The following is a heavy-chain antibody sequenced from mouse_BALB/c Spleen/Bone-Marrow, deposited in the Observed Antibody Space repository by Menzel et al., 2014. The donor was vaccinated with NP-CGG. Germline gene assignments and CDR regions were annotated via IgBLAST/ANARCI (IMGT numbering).Heavy chain of an antibody. CDR3: ARGDYGGFAY. D-gene: IGHD2-4*01. CDR1: GFNIKDTY. Sequence: VQLKESGAELVKPGASVKLSCTASGFNIKDTYMHWVKQRPEQGLEWIGRIDPANGNTKYDPKFQGKATITADTSSNTAYLQLSSLTSEDTAVYYCARGDYGGFAYWGQGTLVTVSA. V-gene: IGHV14-3*02. J-gene: IGHJ3*01. CDR2: IDPANGNT.